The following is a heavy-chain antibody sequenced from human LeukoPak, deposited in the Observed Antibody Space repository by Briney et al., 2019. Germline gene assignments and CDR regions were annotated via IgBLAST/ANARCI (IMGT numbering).Heavy chain of an antibody. CDR3: ARDRAMTTVTLEEAFDI. CDR1: GYTFTNYG. D-gene: IGHD4-17*01. J-gene: IGHJ3*02. CDR2: ISAYNGNT. V-gene: IGHV1-18*01. Sequence: ASVKVSCKASGYTFTNYGISWVRQAPGQGLEWMGWISAYNGNTNYAQKLQGRVTMTTDTSTSTAYMGLRSLRSDDTAVYYCARDRAMTTVTLEEAFDIWGQGTMVTVSS.